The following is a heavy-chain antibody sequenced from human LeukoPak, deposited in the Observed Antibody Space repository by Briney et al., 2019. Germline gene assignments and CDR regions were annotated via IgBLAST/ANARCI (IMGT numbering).Heavy chain of an antibody. V-gene: IGHV3-74*01. D-gene: IGHD3-22*01. J-gene: IGHJ3*02. CDR3: AKAVGSSGYFSRDAFDI. CDR2: INSDGSST. CDR1: GFTFSSYW. Sequence: PGGSLRLSCAASGFTFSSYWMHWVRQAPGKGLVWVSHINSDGSSTNYADSVRGRFTISRDNSKNTVYLQMNSLRAEDTAIYYCAKAVGSSGYFSRDAFDIWGQGTMVTVSS.